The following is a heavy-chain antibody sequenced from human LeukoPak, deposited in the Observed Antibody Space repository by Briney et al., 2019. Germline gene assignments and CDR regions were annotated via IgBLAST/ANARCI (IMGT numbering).Heavy chain of an antibody. J-gene: IGHJ4*02. D-gene: IGHD6-13*01. V-gene: IGHV1-18*01. Sequence: ASVKVSCKASGYTFTSYGLSWVRQAPAQGLEWMGWISPYNGDTNYAQKFQGRVAMTTDTSTSTVYMELRSLTSDDTAVYYCARIAAAGFFDYWGQGTLVTVSS. CDR1: GYTFTSYG. CDR3: ARIAAAGFFDY. CDR2: ISPYNGDT.